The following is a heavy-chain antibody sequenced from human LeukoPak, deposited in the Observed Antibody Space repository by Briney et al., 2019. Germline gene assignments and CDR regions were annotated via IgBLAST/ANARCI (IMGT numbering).Heavy chain of an antibody. CDR1: GFTFSDYY. D-gene: IGHD2-15*01. CDR3: ARGGFGDYYYFYMDV. Sequence: GGSLRLSCAASGFTFSDYYMSWIRQAPGKGLEWVSYISSSGSTIYYADSVKGRFTISRDDAKNSLFLQMNSLRAEDTATYYCARGGFGDYYYFYMDVWGKGTTVTVSS. V-gene: IGHV3-11*04. CDR2: ISSSGSTI. J-gene: IGHJ6*03.